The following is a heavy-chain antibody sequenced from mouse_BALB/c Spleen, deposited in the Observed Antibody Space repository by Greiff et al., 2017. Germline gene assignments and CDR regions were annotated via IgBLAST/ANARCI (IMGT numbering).Heavy chain of an antibody. J-gene: IGHJ3*01. CDR1: GFTFTDYY. Sequence: EVKLVESGGGLVQPGGSLRLSCATSGFTFTDYYMSWVRQPPGKALEWLGFIRNKANGYTTEYSASVKGRFTISRDNSQSILYLQMNTLRAEDSATYYCAREKLTGTSWFAYWGQGTLVTVSA. CDR2: IRNKANGYTT. D-gene: IGHD4-1*01. V-gene: IGHV7-3*02. CDR3: AREKLTGTSWFAY.